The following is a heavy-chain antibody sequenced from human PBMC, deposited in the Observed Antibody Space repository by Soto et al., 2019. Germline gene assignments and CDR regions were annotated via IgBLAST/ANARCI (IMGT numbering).Heavy chain of an antibody. D-gene: IGHD5-12*01. J-gene: IGHJ4*02. CDR3: ATRAERGWLRYSGWSRAEYYFDY. V-gene: IGHV4-39*01. Sequence: QLQLQESGPGLVKPSETLSLTCTVSGGSISSSSYYWGWIRQPPGKGLEWIGSIYYSGRTYYNPSLKSRVTISVDTSKHQFSLKLSSVPAADTAVYYCATRAERGWLRYSGWSRAEYYFDYWGQGTLVTVSS. CDR1: GGSISSSSYY. CDR2: IYYSGRT.